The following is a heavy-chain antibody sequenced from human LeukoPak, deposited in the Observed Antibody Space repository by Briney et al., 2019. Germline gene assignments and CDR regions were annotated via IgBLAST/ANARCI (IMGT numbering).Heavy chain of an antibody. CDR3: ARSWGVEMSTIEPFDY. Sequence: ASVKVSCKVSGYTFTGYFVHWVRQAPGQGLEWMGWINPNSGGTNYAQKFQGRVTMTRDTSISTAYMDVRRMRYDDTAVYYCARSWGVEMSTIEPFDYWGQGTLVTVSS. V-gene: IGHV1-2*02. D-gene: IGHD5/OR15-5a*01. CDR2: INPNSGGT. J-gene: IGHJ4*02. CDR1: GYTFTGYF.